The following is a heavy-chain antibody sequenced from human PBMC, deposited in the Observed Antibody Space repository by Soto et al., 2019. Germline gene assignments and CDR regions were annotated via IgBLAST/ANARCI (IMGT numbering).Heavy chain of an antibody. CDR2: MFYGGST. CDR3: ARTLYVDIVATGF. J-gene: IGHJ4*02. CDR1: GGSISSSSYH. V-gene: IGHV4-39*01. D-gene: IGHD5-12*01. Sequence: QLQLQESGPGLVKPSETLSLTCTVSGGSISSSSYHWGWIRQPPGKGLEWIGSMFYGGSTYYNPSHKSRVTISVDTSKSQFSLKLSSVTAADTAVYYCARTLYVDIVATGFWGQGTLVTVSS.